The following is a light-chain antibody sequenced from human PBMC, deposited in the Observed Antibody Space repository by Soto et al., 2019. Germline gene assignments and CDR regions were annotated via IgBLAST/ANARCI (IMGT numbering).Light chain of an antibody. V-gene: IGLV2-18*01. CDR2: EVS. CDR3: NLYTSSNTYV. J-gene: IGLJ1*01. CDR1: SSDVGSYNR. Sequence: QSALTQPPSVSGSPGQSVTISCTGTSSDVGSYNRVSWYQQPPGTAPKLMIYEVSNRPSGVPDRFSGSKSGNTASLTISGLQPEDEADYYCNLYTSSNTYVFGPGTKVTVL.